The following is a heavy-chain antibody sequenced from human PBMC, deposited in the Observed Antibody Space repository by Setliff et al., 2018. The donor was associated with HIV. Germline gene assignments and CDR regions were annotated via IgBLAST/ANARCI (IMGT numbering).Heavy chain of an antibody. Sequence: GESLRLSCAASGFPVSDNYMTWVRQAPGKGLEWVSFIYNDGRTYYADSVQGRFTISRDDSNNTLYLQMHSLRDDDTAAYYCAKGVKWLAPWGQGVLVTVSS. D-gene: IGHD2-21*01. V-gene: IGHV3-53*01. CDR1: GFPVSDNY. CDR3: AKGVKWLAP. J-gene: IGHJ5*02. CDR2: IYNDGRT.